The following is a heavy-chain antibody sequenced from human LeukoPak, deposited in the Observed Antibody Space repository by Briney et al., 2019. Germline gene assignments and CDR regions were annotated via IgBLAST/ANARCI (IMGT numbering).Heavy chain of an antibody. D-gene: IGHD3-16*01. V-gene: IGHV1-8*01. J-gene: IGHJ3*02. CDR3: ARARTDLEFGDLAYAFEI. Sequence: ASVKVSCKASGYTFSSYDINWVRQAAGQGREWMGWMNPNSGNTGYAEKLEGRVSMTRNNPISTAYMELSGLRPEDTAVYYCARARTDLEFGDLAYAFEIWGQGTMVTVSS. CDR2: MNPNSGNT. CDR1: GYTFSSYD.